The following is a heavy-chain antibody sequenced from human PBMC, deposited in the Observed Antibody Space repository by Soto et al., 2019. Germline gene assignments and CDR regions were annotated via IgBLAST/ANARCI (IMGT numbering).Heavy chain of an antibody. Sequence: QVQLVESGGGVVQPGRSLRLSCAASGFNFNRFGMHWVRQIAGKGPEWLAVIWFDGSKTYYADSVKGRFTISRDNSNNTLYLEMDSLRGDDTALYYCVRGAENFFDSWGQGTLVTVSS. J-gene: IGHJ4*02. CDR2: IWFDGSKT. CDR1: GFNFNRFG. CDR3: VRGAENFFDS. D-gene: IGHD6-19*01. V-gene: IGHV3-33*01.